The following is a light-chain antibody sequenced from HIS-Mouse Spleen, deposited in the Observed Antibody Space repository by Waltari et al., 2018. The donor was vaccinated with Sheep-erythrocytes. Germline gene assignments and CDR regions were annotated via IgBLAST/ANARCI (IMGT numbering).Light chain of an antibody. CDR2: AAS. CDR1: QGISSY. V-gene: IGKV1-8*01. Sequence: AIRMTQSPSSFSASTGDSVTITCRASQGISSYLAWYQQKPGKAPKLLIYAASTLQSGVPSRFSGSGSGTDFTLTISCLQSEDFATYYCQQYYSYGTFGQGTRLEIK. J-gene: IGKJ5*01. CDR3: QQYYSYGT.